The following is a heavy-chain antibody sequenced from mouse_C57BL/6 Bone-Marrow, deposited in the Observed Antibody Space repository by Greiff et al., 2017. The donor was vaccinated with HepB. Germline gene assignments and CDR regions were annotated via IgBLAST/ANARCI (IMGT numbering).Heavy chain of an antibody. CDR2: IDPETGGT. J-gene: IGHJ3*01. CDR1: GYTFTDYE. D-gene: IGHD2-1*01. Sequence: VQVVESGAELVRPGASVTLSCKASGYTFTDYEMHWVKQTPVHGLEWIGAIDPETGGTAYNQKFKGKAILTADKSSSTAYMELRSLTSEDSAVYYCTRSLIYYGNSFAYWGQGTLVTVSA. V-gene: IGHV1-15*01. CDR3: TRSLIYYGNSFAY.